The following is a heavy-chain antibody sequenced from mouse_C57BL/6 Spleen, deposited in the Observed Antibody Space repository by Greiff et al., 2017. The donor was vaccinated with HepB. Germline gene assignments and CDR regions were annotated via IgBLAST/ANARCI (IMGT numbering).Heavy chain of an antibody. CDR2: IHPNSGST. J-gene: IGHJ3*01. Sequence: QVQLQQSGAELVKPGASVKLSCKASGYTFTSYWMHWVKQRPGQGLEWIGMIHPNSGSTNYNEKFKSKATLTVDKSSSTAYMQLSSLTSEDSAVYYCASPFSTMVTTGFAYWGQGTLVTVSA. D-gene: IGHD2-2*01. V-gene: IGHV1-64*01. CDR1: GYTFTSYW. CDR3: ASPFSTMVTTGFAY.